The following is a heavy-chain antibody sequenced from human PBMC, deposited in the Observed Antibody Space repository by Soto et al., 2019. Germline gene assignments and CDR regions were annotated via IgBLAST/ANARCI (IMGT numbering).Heavy chain of an antibody. CDR2: IYYSGST. V-gene: IGHV4-39*01. CDR3: AGSYSNYAEYFEH. D-gene: IGHD4-4*01. CDR1: GGSISSSSYY. Sequence: SETLSLTCTVSGGSISSSSYYWGWIRQPPGKGLEWIGSIYYSGSTYYNPSLKSRVTIAVDTSTNQFSLKLSSVTAADTAVYYCAGSYSNYAEYFEHWGQGTLVTVSS. J-gene: IGHJ1*01.